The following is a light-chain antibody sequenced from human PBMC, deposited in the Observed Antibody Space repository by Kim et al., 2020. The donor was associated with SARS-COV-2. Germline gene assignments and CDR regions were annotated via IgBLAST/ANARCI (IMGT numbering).Light chain of an antibody. CDR1: QSLLHSDGETY. V-gene: IGKV2-29*02. J-gene: IGKJ4*01. CDR2: KVS. Sequence: IVMTQTPLSLSVTPGQPASISCKSSQSLLHSDGETYLYWYLQKPGHSPQLLIYKVSSRFSGVPDRFSGSGSGTDFTLKISRVEAEDVGVYYCMQGIHLPLTFGGGTKVDIK. CDR3: MQGIHLPLT.